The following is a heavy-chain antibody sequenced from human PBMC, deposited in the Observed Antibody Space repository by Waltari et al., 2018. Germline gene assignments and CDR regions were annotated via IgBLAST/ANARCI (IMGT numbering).Heavy chain of an antibody. CDR1: GDSVSSNGAA. J-gene: IGHJ5*02. CDR2: TYYRSKGSN. Sequence: QVQLQQSGPGLVIPSQTLSLTCAISGDSVSSNGAAWNWIRQSPSRGLEWLGMTYYRSKGSNHYAVAVKSRITIIPDTSKNQFSLLLNSVTPEDTAVYFCARTTLGSNWFDPWGQGTLVTVSS. CDR3: ARTTLGSNWFDP. D-gene: IGHD3-10*01. V-gene: IGHV6-1*01.